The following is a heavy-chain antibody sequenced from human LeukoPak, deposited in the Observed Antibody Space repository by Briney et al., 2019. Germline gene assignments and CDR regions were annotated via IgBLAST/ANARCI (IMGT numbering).Heavy chain of an antibody. D-gene: IGHD3-22*01. CDR3: AIDDDSSGYYVY. CDR1: GGSINNYY. Sequence: SETLSLTCTVSGGSINNYYWSWIRQPAGKGLEWIGRIYTSGSTNYNPSLKSRVTMSVDTSKNQFSLKLSSVTAADTAVYYCAIDDDSSGYYVYWGQGTLVTVSS. V-gene: IGHV4-4*07. J-gene: IGHJ4*02. CDR2: IYTSGST.